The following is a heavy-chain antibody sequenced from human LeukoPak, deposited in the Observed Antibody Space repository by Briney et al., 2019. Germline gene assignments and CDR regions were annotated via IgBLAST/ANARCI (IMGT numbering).Heavy chain of an antibody. CDR1: GGSISSYY. Sequence: SETLSLTCTVSGGSISSYYWSWIRQPPGKGLEWIGYIYYSGSTNYNPSLKSRVTISVDTSKNQFSLKLSSVTAADTAVYYCARGGSSWPNFDYWGQGTLVTVSS. CDR3: ARGGSSWPNFDY. V-gene: IGHV4-59*08. J-gene: IGHJ4*02. D-gene: IGHD6-13*01. CDR2: IYYSGST.